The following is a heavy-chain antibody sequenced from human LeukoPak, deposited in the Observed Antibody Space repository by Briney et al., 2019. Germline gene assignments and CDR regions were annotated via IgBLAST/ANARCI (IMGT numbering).Heavy chain of an antibody. V-gene: IGHV1-69*02. CDR1: GGTFSSYT. CDR2: IIPILGIA. D-gene: IGHD3-10*01. J-gene: IGHJ3*02. CDR3: ARSYGVGAFDI. Sequence: APVKVSCKASGGTFSSYTISWVRQAPGQGLEWMGRIIPILGIANYAQKFQGRVTITADKSTSTAYMELSSLRSEDTAVYYCARSYGVGAFDIWGQGTMVTVSS.